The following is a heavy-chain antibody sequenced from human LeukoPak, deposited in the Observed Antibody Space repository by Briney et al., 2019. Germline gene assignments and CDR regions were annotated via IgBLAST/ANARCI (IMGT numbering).Heavy chain of an antibody. J-gene: IGHJ4*02. Sequence: GGSLRLSCAACGFTYSSSWMHCVRQAPGKGLVWVSRLNSDGSSTSSADSVKGRFTIPRDNAKNKLYLKMNRRRAEHTAVYYCPREGPYSSGWYGWPSDYWGQGTLVTVSS. CDR1: GFTYSSSW. CDR2: LNSDGSST. D-gene: IGHD6-19*01. V-gene: IGHV3-74*01. CDR3: PREGPYSSGWYGWPSDY.